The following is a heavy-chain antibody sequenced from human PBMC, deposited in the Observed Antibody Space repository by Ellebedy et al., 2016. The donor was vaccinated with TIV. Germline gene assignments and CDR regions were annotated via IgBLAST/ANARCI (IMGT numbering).Heavy chain of an antibody. CDR2: INAKDGDT. J-gene: IGHJ4*02. CDR3: ARDIEWRVDY. V-gene: IGHV1-18*04. D-gene: IGHD2-8*01. Sequence: ASVKVSXXASGYTFTAYSIHWVRQAPGQGLEWVGWINAKDGDTHYAQKFQGRVTMTADTSTTTGYMELRSLTSDDTAMYYCARDIEWRVDYWGQGTLVTVSS. CDR1: GYTFTAYS.